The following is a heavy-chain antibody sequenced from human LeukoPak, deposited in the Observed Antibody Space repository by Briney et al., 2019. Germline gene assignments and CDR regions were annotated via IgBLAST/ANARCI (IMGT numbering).Heavy chain of an antibody. Sequence: TGGSLRLSCAASGFTFSSYWMSWVRQAPGKGLEWVANIKQDGSEKYYVDSVKGRFTISRDNAKNSLYLQMNSLRAEDTAVYYCAREPQFNYYYYMDVWGKGTTVTVS. J-gene: IGHJ6*03. CDR2: IKQDGSEK. D-gene: IGHD5-24*01. CDR1: GFTFSSYW. CDR3: AREPQFNYYYYMDV. V-gene: IGHV3-7*01.